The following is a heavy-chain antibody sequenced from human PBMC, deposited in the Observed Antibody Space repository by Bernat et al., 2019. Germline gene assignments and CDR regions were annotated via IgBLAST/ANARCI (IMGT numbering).Heavy chain of an antibody. J-gene: IGHJ6*02. V-gene: IGHV3-30*18. CDR1: ELTITNYG. CDR3: AKDSLACSSSDCYSGYYGMDV. D-gene: IGHD3-22*01. Sequence: QVQMVESGGGVVQPGKSLRLSCVASELTITNYGMHWVRQAPGKGLEWVAAIPYDGSNQYYADSVKGRFTISRDNSKNTVYLQMNSLRAEDTAVYHCAKDSLACSSSDCYSGYYGMDVWGRGTTVTVSS. CDR2: IPYDGSNQ.